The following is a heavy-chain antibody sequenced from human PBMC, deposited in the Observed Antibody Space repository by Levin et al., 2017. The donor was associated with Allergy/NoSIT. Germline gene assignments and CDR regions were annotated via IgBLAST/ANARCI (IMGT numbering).Heavy chain of an antibody. V-gene: IGHV3-30*04. CDR2: ISYDGNTK. CDR3: AKDDFSSTWFEGYNGMDV. J-gene: IGHJ6*02. CDR1: GFTFSSHA. Sequence: PGGSLRLSCAASGFTFSSHAMHWVRQAPGKGLEWVAAISYDGNTKYYADSVKGRFTISRDNSKNTVNVHMNSLRTDDTAVYYCAKDDFSSTWFEGYNGMDVWGQGTTVTVSS. D-gene: IGHD2-2*01.